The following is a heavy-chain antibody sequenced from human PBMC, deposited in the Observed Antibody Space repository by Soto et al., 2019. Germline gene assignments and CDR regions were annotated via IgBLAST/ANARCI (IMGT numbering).Heavy chain of an antibody. J-gene: IGHJ2*01. V-gene: IGHV3-23*01. CDR1: GFTFGAFA. D-gene: IGHD4-17*01. Sequence: GGSLRLSCAASGFTFGAFAMAWVRQRPGNGLEWVSSLSGGGGSTYYNNPVRGRFTISRDNSNSTLFLQMNNLRAEDTAVYFCAKTHRATTVGTRYWYFDIWGRGTLVTVSS. CDR2: LSGGGGST. CDR3: AKTHRATTVGTRYWYFDI.